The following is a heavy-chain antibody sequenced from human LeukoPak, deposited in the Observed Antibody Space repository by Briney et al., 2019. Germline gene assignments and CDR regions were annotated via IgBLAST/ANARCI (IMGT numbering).Heavy chain of an antibody. Sequence: SVKVSCKASGGTFSSYAISRVRQAPGQGLEWIGRIIPILGIANYAQKFQGRVTITADKSTSTAYMELSSLRSEDTAVYYCARAYSSSWDFDYWGQGTLVTVSS. CDR1: GGTFSSYA. CDR2: IIPILGIA. J-gene: IGHJ4*02. D-gene: IGHD6-13*01. CDR3: ARAYSSSWDFDY. V-gene: IGHV1-69*04.